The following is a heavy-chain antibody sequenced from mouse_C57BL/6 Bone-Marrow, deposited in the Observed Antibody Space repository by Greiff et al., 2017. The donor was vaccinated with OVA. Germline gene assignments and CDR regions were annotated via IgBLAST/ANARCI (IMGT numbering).Heavy chain of an antibody. V-gene: IGHV1-26*01. CDR1: GYTFTDYY. D-gene: IGHD3-2*02. CDR2: INPNNGGT. CDR3: AIRDSSGRDD. J-gene: IGHJ2*01. Sequence: VQLQQSGAELVKPGASVKISCKASGYTFTDYYMNWVKQSHGKSLEWIGDINPNNGGTSYNQKFKGKATLTVDKSSSTAYMELRSLTSEDSAVYYCAIRDSSGRDDWGQGTTLTVSS.